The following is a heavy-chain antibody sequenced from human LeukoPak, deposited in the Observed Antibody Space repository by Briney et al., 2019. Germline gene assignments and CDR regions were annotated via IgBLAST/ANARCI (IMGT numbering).Heavy chain of an antibody. D-gene: IGHD6-6*01. CDR1: GYTFSSFD. V-gene: IGHV1-8*01. J-gene: IGHJ4*02. Sequence: SVKVSCKASGYTFSSFDINWVRRATGQGLEWMGWMNPNSGNTGLAQRFQGRVTMTRDTSINTAYMEVSSLGSDDTAVYYCARGRVLDYWGQGTLVTVSS. CDR2: MNPNSGNT. CDR3: ARGRVLDY.